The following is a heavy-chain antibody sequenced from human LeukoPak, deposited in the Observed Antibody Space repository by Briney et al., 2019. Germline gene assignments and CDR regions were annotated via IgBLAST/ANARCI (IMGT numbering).Heavy chain of an antibody. CDR3: ARDNGYFSVDY. V-gene: IGHV3-7*01. CDR2: IKQDESEK. Sequence: GGSLRLSCAASGFTFSSYWMTWARQAPGKGLEWVANIKQDESEKYYGDSVRGRFAISRDNAQNSLYLQMNSLRAEDTAVYYCARDNGYFSVDYWGQGTLVTVSS. D-gene: IGHD3-22*01. J-gene: IGHJ4*02. CDR1: GFTFSSYW.